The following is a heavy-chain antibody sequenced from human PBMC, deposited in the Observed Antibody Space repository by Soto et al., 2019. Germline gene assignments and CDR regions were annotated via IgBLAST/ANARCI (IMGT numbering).Heavy chain of an antibody. D-gene: IGHD6-13*01. CDR1: GGSISSYF. V-gene: IGHV4-59*01. J-gene: IGHJ4*02. CDR2: VYYTGTT. CDR3: ARDLAAVPRAFDY. Sequence: TLSLTCTVSGGSISSYFYIWVRQPPGKGLEWIGSVYYTGTTDYNPSLKSRVTISVDTSKTQFSLNLRSVTAADTAVYYCARDLAAVPRAFDYWGRGTLVTVSS.